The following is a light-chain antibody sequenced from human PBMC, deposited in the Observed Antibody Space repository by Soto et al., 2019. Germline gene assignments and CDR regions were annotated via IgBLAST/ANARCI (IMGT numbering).Light chain of an antibody. Sequence: EIVLTQSPGTLSLSPGERATLYCRTSQSVSSPYLAWYQQKPGQAPRLLIYAASSRATGIPERFSGSGSGPDFIINISRMEPEDFAFYSCQHSGSSSGYTFGPGTKLEIK. J-gene: IGKJ2*01. V-gene: IGKV3-20*01. CDR1: QSVSSPY. CDR2: AAS. CDR3: QHSGSSSGYT.